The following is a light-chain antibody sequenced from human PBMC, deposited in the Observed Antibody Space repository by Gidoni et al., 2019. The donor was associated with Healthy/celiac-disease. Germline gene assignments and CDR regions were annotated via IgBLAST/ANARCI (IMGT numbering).Light chain of an antibody. CDR3: QQYNNWPYT. Sequence: EIVMTQSPATLSVSLGERATLSCRASQRGSSKLAWYQQKPGQAPRLLIYGASTRATGIPARFSGSGSGTEFTLTISSLQSEDFAVYYCQQYNNWPYTFGQGTKLEI. J-gene: IGKJ2*01. V-gene: IGKV3-15*01. CDR1: QRGSSK. CDR2: GAS.